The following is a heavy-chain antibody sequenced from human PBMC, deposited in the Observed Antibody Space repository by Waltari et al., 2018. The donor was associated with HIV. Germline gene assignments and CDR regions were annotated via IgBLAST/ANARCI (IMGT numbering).Heavy chain of an antibody. J-gene: IGHJ4*02. V-gene: IGHV1-8*01. Sequence: QVHLVLSRAEVKKHVASVTDSCKASGSPCTSTSISWEATATGQGLEWMGWMNPNSGNTGYAQKFQGRVTMTRNTSISTAYMELSSLRSEDTAVYYCATGHFAWLFQEGGYFDYWGQGTLVTVSS. D-gene: IGHD3-9*01. CDR1: GSPCTSTS. CDR3: ATGHFAWLFQEGGYFDY. CDR2: MNPNSGNT.